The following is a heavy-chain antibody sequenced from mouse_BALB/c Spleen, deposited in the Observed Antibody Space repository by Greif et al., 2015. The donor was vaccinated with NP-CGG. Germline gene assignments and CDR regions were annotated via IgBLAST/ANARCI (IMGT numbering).Heavy chain of an antibody. CDR3: ARGVTRRIYAMDY. CDR2: IDPENGNT. Sequence: VQLKESGAELVRPGALVKLSCKASGFNIKDYYMHWVKQRPEQGLEWIGWIDPENGNTIYDPKFQGKASITADTSSNTAYLQLSSLTSEDTAVYYCARGVTRRIYAMDYWGQGTSVTVSS. D-gene: IGHD2-2*01. V-gene: IGHV14-1*02. J-gene: IGHJ4*01. CDR1: GFNIKDYY.